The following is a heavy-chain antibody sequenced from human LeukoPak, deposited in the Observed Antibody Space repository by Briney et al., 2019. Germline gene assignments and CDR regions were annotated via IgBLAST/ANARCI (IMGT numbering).Heavy chain of an antibody. CDR3: ARVRYYDILTGYHKGYGMDV. Sequence: GASVKVSCKASGGTFSSYAISWVRQAPGQGLEWMGRIIPILGIANYAQKFQGRVTITADKSTSTAYMELSSLRSEDTAVYYCARVRYYDILTGYHKGYGMDVWGQGTTVTVSS. V-gene: IGHV1-69*04. CDR2: IIPILGIA. J-gene: IGHJ6*02. D-gene: IGHD3-9*01. CDR1: GGTFSSYA.